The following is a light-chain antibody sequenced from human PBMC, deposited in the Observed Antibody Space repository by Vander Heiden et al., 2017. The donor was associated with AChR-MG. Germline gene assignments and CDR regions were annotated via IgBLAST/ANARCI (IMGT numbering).Light chain of an antibody. CDR2: SVT. V-gene: IGLV2-11*01. CDR3: FSYSVGYSVL. CDR1: SRDVGGYDY. Sequence: QSALTQPHPVSGSPGQSVTISCTGTSRDVGGYDYISCYQHHHGKAPRLIIYSVTQRPSGVPDRFSGSKSGNTASLTISGLQTEDESDFYCSSFSYSVGYSVLFGGGTRLTVL. J-gene: IGLJ2*01.